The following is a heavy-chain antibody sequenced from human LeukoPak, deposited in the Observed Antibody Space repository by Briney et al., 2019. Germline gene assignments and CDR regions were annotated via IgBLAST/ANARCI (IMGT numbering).Heavy chain of an antibody. D-gene: IGHD3-22*01. J-gene: IGHJ4*02. CDR2: IRSKANGYAT. Sequence: PGGSLRLSCAASGFTFSGSAMHWVRQASGKGLEWVGRIRSKANGYATAYAASVKGRFTISRDDSKNTAYLQMNSLKTEDTAVYYCTRRLNYYDSSGSDYWGQGTLVTVSS. V-gene: IGHV3-73*01. CDR3: TRRLNYYDSSGSDY. CDR1: GFTFSGSA.